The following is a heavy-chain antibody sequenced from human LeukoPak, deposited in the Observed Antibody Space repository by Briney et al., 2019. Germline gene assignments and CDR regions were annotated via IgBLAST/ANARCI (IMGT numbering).Heavy chain of an antibody. CDR2: ISSSSSTI. Sequence: GGXLRLSCAASGFTFSSYSMNWVCQAPGKGLEGVSYISSSSSTIYYADSVKGGFTISRDNNKNSLYLQMNSLSAEDTAVYYCARRPAGYSSGFTPKYYFDYWGQGTLVTVSS. D-gene: IGHD6-19*01. V-gene: IGHV3-48*01. J-gene: IGHJ4*02. CDR3: ARRPAGYSSGFTPKYYFDY. CDR1: GFTFSSYS.